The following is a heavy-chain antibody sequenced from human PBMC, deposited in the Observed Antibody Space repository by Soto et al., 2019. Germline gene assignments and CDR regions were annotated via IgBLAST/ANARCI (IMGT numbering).Heavy chain of an antibody. CDR3: ASAYCSGGSCQPPSSYYSLDV. CDR2: ISGSGGST. J-gene: IGHJ6*03. V-gene: IGHV3-23*01. Sequence: GGSLRLSCAASGFTFSSYAMSWVRQAPGKGLEWVSAISGSGGSTYYADSVKGRFTISRDNSKNTLYLQMNSLRAEDTAVYYCASAYCSGGSCQPPSSYYSLDVWGKGTTVTVSS. D-gene: IGHD2-15*01. CDR1: GFTFSSYA.